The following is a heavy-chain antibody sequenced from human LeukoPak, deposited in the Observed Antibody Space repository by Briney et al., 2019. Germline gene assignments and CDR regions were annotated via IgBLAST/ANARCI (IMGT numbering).Heavy chain of an antibody. CDR1: GFTFSYFT. J-gene: IGHJ3*02. CDR3: ARDPAAVAGDDAFDI. V-gene: IGHV3-21*01. Sequence: PGGSLRLSCTASGFTFSYFTMHWVRQAPGKGLEWVSSISNGGDYKRYAGSVRGRLTISRDNAGNSMFLQMNSLRAEDTAVYYCARDPAAVAGDDAFDIWGQGTMVTVSS. CDR2: ISNGGDYK. D-gene: IGHD6-19*01.